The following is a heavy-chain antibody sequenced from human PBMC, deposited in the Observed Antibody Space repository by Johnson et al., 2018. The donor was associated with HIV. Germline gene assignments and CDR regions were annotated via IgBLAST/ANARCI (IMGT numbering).Heavy chain of an antibody. V-gene: IGHV3-9*01. CDR2: ISWTGGSI. CDR3: AKDRGELLWSFDI. Sequence: VQLVESGGGVVQPGRSLRLSCAASGFTFDDYAMHWVRQAPGKGLEWVSGISWTGGSIGYVDAVKGGFTISRDNAKNSLYLQMNSLRAEDTALYYFAKDRGELLWSFDIWGQGTMVTVSS. D-gene: IGHD1-26*01. CDR1: GFTFDDYA. J-gene: IGHJ3*02.